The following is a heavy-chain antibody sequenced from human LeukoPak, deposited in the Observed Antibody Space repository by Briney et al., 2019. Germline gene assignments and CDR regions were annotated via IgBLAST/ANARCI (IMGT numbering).Heavy chain of an antibody. CDR3: AGDFDY. Sequence: GGSLRLSCVASGFKFDDFSMHWVRQAPGKGLEWVTYISSSSSTINYADSVKGRFTISRDNSKNMLYLQMNGLRAEDTAVYYCAGDFDYWGQGTLVTVSS. J-gene: IGHJ4*02. V-gene: IGHV3-48*01. CDR2: ISSSSSTI. CDR1: GFKFDDFS.